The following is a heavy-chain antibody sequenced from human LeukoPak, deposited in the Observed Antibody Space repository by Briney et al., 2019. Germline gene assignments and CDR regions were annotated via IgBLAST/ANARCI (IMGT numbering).Heavy chain of an antibody. CDR3: ARAVAGTWGGAYYYYMDV. V-gene: IGHV3-66*01. Sequence: GGSLRLSCAASGFNVSNNYVSWVRQAPGKGLEWVSVIYSGGSTYYADSVKGRFTISRDNSKNTLYLQMNSQRAEDTAVYYCARAVAGTWGGAYYYYMDVWGKGTTVTISS. CDR1: GFNVSNNY. CDR2: IYSGGST. D-gene: IGHD6-19*01. J-gene: IGHJ6*03.